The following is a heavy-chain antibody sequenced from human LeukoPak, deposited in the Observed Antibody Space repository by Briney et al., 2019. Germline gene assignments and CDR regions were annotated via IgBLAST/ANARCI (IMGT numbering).Heavy chain of an antibody. J-gene: IGHJ4*02. Sequence: GGSLRLSCAASGFTFSSYAMSWVRQAPGKGLEWVSAISGSGGSTYYADSAKGRFTISRDNSKNTLYLQMNSLRAEDTAVYYCAKDQGQYSSGWYSVWGQGTLVTVSS. V-gene: IGHV3-23*01. CDR1: GFTFSSYA. D-gene: IGHD6-19*01. CDR3: AKDQGQYSSGWYSV. CDR2: ISGSGGST.